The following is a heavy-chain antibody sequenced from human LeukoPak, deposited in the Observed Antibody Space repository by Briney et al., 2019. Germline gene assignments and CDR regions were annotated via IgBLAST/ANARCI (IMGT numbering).Heavy chain of an antibody. D-gene: IGHD3-16*01. CDR1: GFTFGDYA. CDR3: TREGRGSDAFDY. V-gene: IGHV3-49*04. Sequence: PGGSLRLSCTTSGFTFGDYAMSWVRQAPGKGLEWVGFIRSKAYGGTTEYAASVKGRFTISRDDSRRIVYLQMNSLKTEDTAVCYCTREGRGSDAFDYWGQGTLVTVSS. J-gene: IGHJ4*02. CDR2: IRSKAYGGTT.